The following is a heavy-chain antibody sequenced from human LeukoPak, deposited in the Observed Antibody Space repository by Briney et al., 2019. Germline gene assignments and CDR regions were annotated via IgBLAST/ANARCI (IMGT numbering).Heavy chain of an antibody. CDR1: GGSISSYY. V-gene: IGHV4-34*01. CDR3: ARVYPWQQLVRD. J-gene: IGHJ4*02. D-gene: IGHD6-13*01. Sequence: PSETLSLTCTVSGGSISSYYWSWIRQPPGKGLEWIGEINHSGSTNYNPSLKSRVTISVDTSKNQFSLKLSSVTAADTAVYYCARVYPWQQLVRDWGQGTLVTVSS. CDR2: INHSGST.